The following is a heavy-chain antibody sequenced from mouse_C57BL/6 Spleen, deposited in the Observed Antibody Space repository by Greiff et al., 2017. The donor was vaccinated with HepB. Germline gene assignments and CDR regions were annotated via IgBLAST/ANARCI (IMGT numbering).Heavy chain of an antibody. CDR1: GYTFTSYW. CDR3: ARSGDGYYGRFDY. CDR2: IDPSDSYT. J-gene: IGHJ2*01. Sequence: VQLQQPGAELVKPGASVKLSCKASGYTFTSYWMQWVKQRPGQGLEWIGEIDPSDSYTNYNQKFKGKATLTVDTSSSTAYMQLSSLTSEDSAVYYCARSGDGYYGRFDYWGQGTTLTVSS. V-gene: IGHV1-50*01. D-gene: IGHD2-3*01.